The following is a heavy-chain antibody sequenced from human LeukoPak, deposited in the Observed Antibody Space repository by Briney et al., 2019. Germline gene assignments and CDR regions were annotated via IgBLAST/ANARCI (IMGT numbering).Heavy chain of an antibody. J-gene: IGHJ4*02. CDR1: GFTFSSYA. CDR2: TSDTGATT. CDR3: AKDTSIGRYCTNGVCSPFDY. Sequence: GGSLRLSCAGSGFTFSSYAMSWVRQAPGKGLEWVSATSDTGATTYDADSVKGRFTISRDNSRSTLYLQMNSLRAEDTALYYCAKDTSIGRYCTNGVCSPFDYWGQGTLVIVSS. V-gene: IGHV3-23*01. D-gene: IGHD2-8*01.